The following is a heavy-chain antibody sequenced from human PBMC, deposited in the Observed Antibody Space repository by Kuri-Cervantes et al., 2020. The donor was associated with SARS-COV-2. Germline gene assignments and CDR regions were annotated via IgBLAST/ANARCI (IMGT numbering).Heavy chain of an antibody. Sequence: GESLKISCAASGFTFSSYSMNWVRQAPGKGLEWVSSISSSSSYIYYADSVKGRFTISRDDSKNMAYLQMNSLKTEDTAVYYCTTLIDYWGQGALVTVSS. CDR2: ISSSSSYI. V-gene: IGHV3-21*04. J-gene: IGHJ4*02. CDR3: TTLIDY. CDR1: GFTFSSYS.